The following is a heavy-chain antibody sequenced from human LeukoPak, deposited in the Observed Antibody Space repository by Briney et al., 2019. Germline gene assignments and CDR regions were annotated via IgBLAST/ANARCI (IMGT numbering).Heavy chain of an antibody. J-gene: IGHJ4*02. Sequence: TGGSLRLSCAASGFTVSSNYMSWVRQAPGKGLEWVSVIYSGGSTYYADSVKGRFTISRDNSKNTLYFQMNSLRAEDTAVYYCARGGRRFLAVAGTRGYFDYWGQGTLVTVSS. CDR2: IYSGGST. CDR3: ARGGRRFLAVAGTRGYFDY. V-gene: IGHV3-53*01. CDR1: GFTVSSNY. D-gene: IGHD6-19*01.